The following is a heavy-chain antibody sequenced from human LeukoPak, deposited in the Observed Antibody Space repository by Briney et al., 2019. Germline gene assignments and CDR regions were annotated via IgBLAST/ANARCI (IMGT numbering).Heavy chain of an antibody. CDR3: ARVAVVVAATYLYYFDY. J-gene: IGHJ4*02. CDR2: ISAYNGNT. D-gene: IGHD2-15*01. Sequence: ASVKVSCKASGYTFTNYVISWVRQAPGQGLEWMGWISAYNGNTNYAQKLQGRVTMTTDTSTSTAYMELRSLISDDTAVYYCARVAVVVAATYLYYFDYWGQGTLVTVSS. CDR1: GYTFTNYV. V-gene: IGHV1-18*01.